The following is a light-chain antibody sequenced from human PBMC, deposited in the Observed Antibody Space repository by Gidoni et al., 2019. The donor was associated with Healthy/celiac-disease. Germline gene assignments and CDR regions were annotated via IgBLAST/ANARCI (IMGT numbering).Light chain of an antibody. CDR1: QDISNY. Sequence: DIQMTQSPYSLSPSVGDRVTITCQASQDISNYLNWYQQKPGKAPKLLIYDASNLETGVPSRFSGSGSGTDFTFTISSLQPEDIATYYCQQYDNLLSFGQGTRLEIK. V-gene: IGKV1-33*01. J-gene: IGKJ5*01. CDR2: DAS. CDR3: QQYDNLLS.